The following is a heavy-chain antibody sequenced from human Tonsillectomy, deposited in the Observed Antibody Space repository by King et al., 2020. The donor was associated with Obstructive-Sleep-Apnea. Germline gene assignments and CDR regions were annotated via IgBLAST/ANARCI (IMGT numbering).Heavy chain of an antibody. D-gene: IGHD3-22*01. Sequence: VQLVESGGGVVQPGGSLRLTCAASGFTFDDYAMHWVRQAPGTGLEWVSLISWNGGSTYYEDSVKGRFTISRDNSKNSLYLQMNSLRAEDTALYYCAKTGGYGWGWVDYWGQGTLVTVPS. CDR1: GFTFDDYA. J-gene: IGHJ4*02. V-gene: IGHV3-43D*03. CDR2: ISWNGGST. CDR3: AKTGGYGWGWVDY.